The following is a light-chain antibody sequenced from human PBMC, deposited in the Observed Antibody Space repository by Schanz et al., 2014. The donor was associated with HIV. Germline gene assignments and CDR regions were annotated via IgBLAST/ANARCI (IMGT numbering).Light chain of an antibody. J-gene: IGLJ3*02. CDR2: EVT. Sequence: QSALTQPASVSGSPGQSITISCTGTRNDVGNYNLVSWYQQHPGKAPQLMIYEVTKRPSGVSDRFSGSKSGNTASLTISGLQAEDEADYYCSSYTTSSTLVFGGGTKLTV. CDR1: RNDVGNYNL. V-gene: IGLV2-14*02. CDR3: SSYTTSSTLV.